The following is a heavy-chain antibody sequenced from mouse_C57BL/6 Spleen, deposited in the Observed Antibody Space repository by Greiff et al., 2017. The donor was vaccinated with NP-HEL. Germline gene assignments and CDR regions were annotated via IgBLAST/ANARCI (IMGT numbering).Heavy chain of an antibody. V-gene: IGHV3-6*01. Sequence: EVKLMESGPGLVKPSQSLSLTCSVTGYSITSGYYWNWIRQFPGNKLEWMGYISYDGSNNYNPSLKNRISITRDTSKNQFFLKLNSVTTEDTATYYCASVPIPGDFDYWGQGTTLTVSS. J-gene: IGHJ2*01. CDR3: ASVPIPGDFDY. CDR2: ISYDGSN. CDR1: GYSITSGYY.